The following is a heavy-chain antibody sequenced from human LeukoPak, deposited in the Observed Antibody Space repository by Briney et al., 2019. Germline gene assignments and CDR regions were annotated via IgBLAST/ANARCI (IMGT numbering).Heavy chain of an antibody. J-gene: IGHJ2*01. Sequence: GGSLRLSCAASGFSFSIYDMHWVRQATGKGLEWVSAIGTVGDTYYPGSVKGRFTISRENAKNSLYLQMNSLRDGDTAVYYCARETLDIGGDYGWYFDLWGRGTLVTVSS. CDR2: IGTVGDT. D-gene: IGHD1-26*01. V-gene: IGHV3-13*01. CDR3: ARETLDIGGDYGWYFDL. CDR1: GFSFSIYD.